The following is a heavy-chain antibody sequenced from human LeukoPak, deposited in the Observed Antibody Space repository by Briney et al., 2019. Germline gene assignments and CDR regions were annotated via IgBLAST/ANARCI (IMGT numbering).Heavy chain of an antibody. J-gene: IGHJ6*02. D-gene: IGHD3-10*01. CDR2: ISSSGSTI. CDR3: ARSVGGYGSGRYYYYGMDV. CDR1: GFTFSSYE. Sequence: PGRSLRLSCAASGFTFSSYEMNWVRQAPGKGLEWVSYISSSGSTIYYADSVKGRFTISRDNAKNSLYLQMNSLRAEDTAVYYCARSVGGYGSGRYYYYGMDVWGQGTTVTVSS. V-gene: IGHV3-48*03.